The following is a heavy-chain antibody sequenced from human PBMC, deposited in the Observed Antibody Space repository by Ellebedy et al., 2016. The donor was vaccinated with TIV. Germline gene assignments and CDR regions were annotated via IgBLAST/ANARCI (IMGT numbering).Heavy chain of an antibody. CDR3: ARGLWAAATSSFDY. D-gene: IGHD2-15*01. CDR1: GGSISSSSYY. CDR2: IYYSGST. J-gene: IGHJ4*02. V-gene: IGHV4-39*07. Sequence: SETLSLXXTVSGGSISSSSYYWGWIRQPPGKGLEWIGSIYYSGSTYYNPSLKSRVTISVDTSKNQFSLKLSSVTAADTAVYYCARGLWAAATSSFDYWGQGTLVTVSS.